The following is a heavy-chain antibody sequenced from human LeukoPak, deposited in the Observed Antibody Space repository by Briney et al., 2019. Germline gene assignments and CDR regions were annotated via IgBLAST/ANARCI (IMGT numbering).Heavy chain of an antibody. V-gene: IGHV1-18*01. Sequence: GASVKVSCKASGYTFTSYGISWVRQAPGQGLEWMGWISAYNGHTNYTQKLQGRVTMTTDTSTSTAYMELRSLRSDDTAVYYCARVLWFGELLQANWFDPWGQGTLVAVSS. CDR3: ARVLWFGELLQANWFDP. J-gene: IGHJ5*02. D-gene: IGHD3-10*01. CDR1: GYTFTSYG. CDR2: ISAYNGHT.